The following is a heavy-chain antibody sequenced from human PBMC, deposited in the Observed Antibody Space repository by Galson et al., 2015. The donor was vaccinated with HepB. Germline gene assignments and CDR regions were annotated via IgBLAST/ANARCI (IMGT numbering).Heavy chain of an antibody. D-gene: IGHD3-16*01. J-gene: IGHJ3*02. Sequence: SVKVSCKASGFTFTNSAVQWVRQARGQRLEWIGWIVVGSGYTKYAQKFQERVTITRDMSTSTAYMELSGLRSEDTAVYYCAADQRGIGNGFGIWGQGTMVTVSP. CDR3: AADQRGIGNGFGI. V-gene: IGHV1-58*01. CDR2: IVVGSGYT. CDR1: GFTFTNSA.